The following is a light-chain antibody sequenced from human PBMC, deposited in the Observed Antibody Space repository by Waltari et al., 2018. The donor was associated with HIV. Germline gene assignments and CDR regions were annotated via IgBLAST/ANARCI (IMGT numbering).Light chain of an antibody. CDR3: SSYGGGNTVL. J-gene: IGLJ3*02. V-gene: IGLV2-8*01. CDR1: SSDVGSFKY. CDR2: DVT. Sequence: QSALTQPPSASGSPGQSVTISCTRTSSDVGSFKYVSWYQQHPDKAPKLMIYDVTKWPSGVPDRFSGSKSDNTASLTVSGLQAEDEADYYCSSYGGGNTVLFGGGTRLTVL.